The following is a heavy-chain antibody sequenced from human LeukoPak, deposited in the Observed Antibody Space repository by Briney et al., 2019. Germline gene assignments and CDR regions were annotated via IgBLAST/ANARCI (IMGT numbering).Heavy chain of an antibody. CDR1: GYSFTSYW. J-gene: IGHJ4*02. V-gene: IGHV5-51*01. D-gene: IGHD3-22*01. CDR2: IYPGDSDT. CDR3: ARHFHDSSGYQYYFDY. Sequence: GESLKISCKGSGYSFTSYWIGWVRQMPGKGLEWMGIIYPGDSDTRYSPSFQGQVTISADKSISTAYLQWSSLKASDTAMYYCARHFHDSSGYQYYFDYWGQGTLVTVSS.